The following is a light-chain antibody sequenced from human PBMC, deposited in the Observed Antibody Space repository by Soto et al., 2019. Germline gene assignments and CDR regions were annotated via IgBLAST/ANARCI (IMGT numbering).Light chain of an antibody. CDR1: SSDVGGYNY. CDR3: CSYACGQIHYI. CDR2: DVT. J-gene: IGLJ1*01. Sequence: HSVLTQPRSVSASPGQAVTVSCTGTSSDVGGYNYVSWYRQYPGEAPKLLIYDVTERLPGVPDRFSGSKSGNTASLTISGLQVEDEADYYCCSYACGQIHYIVGTGTKVTV. V-gene: IGLV2-11*01.